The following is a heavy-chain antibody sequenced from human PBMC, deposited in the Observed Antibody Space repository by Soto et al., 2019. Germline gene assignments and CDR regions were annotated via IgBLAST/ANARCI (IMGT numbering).Heavy chain of an antibody. Sequence: EVQLLESGGGLVQPGGSLRLSCAASGFTFSNYDMSWVRQAAGKGLEWVSAISGSGGSTYYADSVKGRFTISRDNSKNTLYLQMNSLRAEDTAVYYRAKVGLKDVTIFGVVIIGAFDIWGQGTMVTVSS. CDR3: AKVGLKDVTIFGVVIIGAFDI. D-gene: IGHD3-3*01. CDR1: GFTFSNYD. J-gene: IGHJ3*02. V-gene: IGHV3-23*01. CDR2: ISGSGGST.